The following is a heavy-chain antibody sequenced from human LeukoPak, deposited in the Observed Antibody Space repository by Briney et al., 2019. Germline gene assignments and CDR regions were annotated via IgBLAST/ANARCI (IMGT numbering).Heavy chain of an antibody. CDR1: GFTFSSYG. CDR2: IWYDGSNK. D-gene: IGHD4-17*01. Sequence: GRSLRLSCAASGFTFSSYGMHWVRQAPGKGLEWVAVIWYDGSNKYYADSVKGRFTISRDNSKNTLYLQMNSLRAEDTAAYYCARGDYGDYPIDYWGQGTLVTVSS. CDR3: ARGDYGDYPIDY. V-gene: IGHV3-33*01. J-gene: IGHJ4*02.